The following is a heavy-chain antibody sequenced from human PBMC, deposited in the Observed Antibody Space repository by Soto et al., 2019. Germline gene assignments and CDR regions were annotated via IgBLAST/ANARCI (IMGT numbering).Heavy chain of an antibody. D-gene: IGHD1-7*01. Sequence: PGGSLRLSCAVSGFTFSSYAMNWVRQAPGKGLEWVSAISGSGGSTYYADSVKGRFTISRDSSKNTLYLQMNSLRAEGTAVYYCAKGNSWSPALVLDIWGQGTMVTVSS. CDR3: AKGNSWSPALVLDI. CDR2: ISGSGGST. J-gene: IGHJ3*02. V-gene: IGHV3-23*01. CDR1: GFTFSSYA.